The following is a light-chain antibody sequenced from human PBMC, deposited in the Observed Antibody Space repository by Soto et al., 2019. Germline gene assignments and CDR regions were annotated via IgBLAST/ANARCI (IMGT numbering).Light chain of an antibody. CDR2: EVS. CDR1: SGDVGGYNY. Sequence: QSVLTQPASVSGSPGQSITIFCTGTSGDVGGYNYVSWYQHHPGRAPKILIYEVSSRPSWISNRFTGAKSGNTAFLTISGLQTEDEADYYCTSYTSSDTLVFGTGTKVTVL. V-gene: IGLV2-14*01. J-gene: IGLJ1*01. CDR3: TSYTSSDTLV.